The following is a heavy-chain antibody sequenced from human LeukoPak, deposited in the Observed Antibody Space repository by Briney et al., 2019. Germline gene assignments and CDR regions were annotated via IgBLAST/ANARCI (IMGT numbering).Heavy chain of an antibody. J-gene: IGHJ4*02. CDR2: IIPIFGTA. CDR1: GGTFSSYA. CDR3: ARSPHYMVRGVIRSPFDY. V-gene: IGHV1-69*13. Sequence: SVKVSCKASGGTFSSYAISWGRQAPGQGLEWMGGIIPIFGTANYAQKFQGRVTITADESTSTAYMELSSLRSEDTAVYYCARSPHYMVRGVIRSPFDYWGQGTLVTVSS. D-gene: IGHD3-10*01.